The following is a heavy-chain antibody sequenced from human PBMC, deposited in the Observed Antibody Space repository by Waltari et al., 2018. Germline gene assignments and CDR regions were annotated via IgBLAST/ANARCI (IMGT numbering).Heavy chain of an antibody. J-gene: IGHJ4*02. CDR2: INPDNGNT. V-gene: IGHV1-18*01. CDR1: GYNFTTYG. CDR3: TRGIDYGGFD. D-gene: IGHD4-17*01. Sequence: QLAQSGAEVTKPGASVKVSCKASGYNFTTYGISWVRKAPVQGLEWMGWINPDNGNTIYAEKFQGRVTMTTDTSTSTAFMELGSLRSGDTAVYYCTRGIDYGGFDWGQGTLVTVSS.